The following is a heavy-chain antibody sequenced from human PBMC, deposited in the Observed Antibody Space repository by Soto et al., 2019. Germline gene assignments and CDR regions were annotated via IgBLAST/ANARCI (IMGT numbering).Heavy chain of an antibody. CDR1: GFTFSNYA. CDR2: VSGDGRGT. CDR3: AKDPNGAYVGAFDS. V-gene: IGHV3-23*01. J-gene: IGHJ4*02. D-gene: IGHD4-17*01. Sequence: EVQLLESGGALVQPGGSLRLSCAASGFTFSNYAVTWVRQAPGRGLEWVSSVSGDGRGTRYADSVRGRFTISRDNSMNTLYLQLNGLTAEDTAIYYCAKDPNGAYVGAFDSWGQGTLVTVSS.